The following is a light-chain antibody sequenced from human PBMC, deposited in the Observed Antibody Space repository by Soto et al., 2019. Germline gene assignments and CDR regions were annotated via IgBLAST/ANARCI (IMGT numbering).Light chain of an antibody. Sequence: EIVLTQSPATLSLSPGERATLSCKASQSVNSYVAWYQQKPGQAPRLLIYDASNSATDIPARFSGSGSGTDFTLTISSLEPEDFGIYYCQQRNFWPPWTFGQGTKVDIK. V-gene: IGKV3-11*01. CDR2: DAS. J-gene: IGKJ1*01. CDR1: QSVNSY. CDR3: QQRNFWPPWT.